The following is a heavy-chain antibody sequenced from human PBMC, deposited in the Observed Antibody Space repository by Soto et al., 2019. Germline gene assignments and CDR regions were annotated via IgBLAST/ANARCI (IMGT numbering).Heavy chain of an antibody. Sequence: ASVKVSCKASGYTFTSYGISWVRQAPGQGLEWMGWINANNGSTNYAQKFQGRVTMTRDTSISTAYMELSRLRSDDTAVYYCARGDPTGAFDIWGQGTMVTVSS. J-gene: IGHJ3*02. CDR2: INANNGST. V-gene: IGHV1-2*02. CDR1: GYTFTSYG. D-gene: IGHD4-17*01. CDR3: ARGDPTGAFDI.